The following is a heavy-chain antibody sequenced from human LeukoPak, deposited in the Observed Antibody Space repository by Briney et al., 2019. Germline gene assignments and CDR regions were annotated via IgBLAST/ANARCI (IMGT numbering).Heavy chain of an antibody. Sequence: GGSLRLSCAASGFSVSTYGMSWVRQAPGKGLEWVSGISASGSRTYYADSVKGRFTISRDNSKNTLHLQMNSLGAADTAVYYCAKDWDGYSGARGFDCWGQGTLVTVSS. CDR3: AKDWDGYSGARGFDC. D-gene: IGHD5-12*01. J-gene: IGHJ4*02. CDR2: ISASGSRT. CDR1: GFSVSTYG. V-gene: IGHV3-23*01.